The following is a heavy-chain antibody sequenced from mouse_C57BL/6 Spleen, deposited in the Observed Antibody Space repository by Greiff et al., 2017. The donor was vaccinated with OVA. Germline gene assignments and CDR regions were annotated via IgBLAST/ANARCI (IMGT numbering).Heavy chain of an antibody. CDR3: ARNEDGSSSSYFDV. CDR2: IWSGGST. D-gene: IGHD1-1*01. J-gene: IGHJ1*03. Sequence: VQVVESGPGLVQPSQSLSITCTVSGFSLTSYGVHWVRQSPGKGLEWLGVIWSGGSTDYNAAFISRLSISKDNSKSQVFFKMNSLQADDTAIYYCARNEDGSSSSYFDVWGTGTTVTVSS. V-gene: IGHV2-2*01. CDR1: GFSLTSYG.